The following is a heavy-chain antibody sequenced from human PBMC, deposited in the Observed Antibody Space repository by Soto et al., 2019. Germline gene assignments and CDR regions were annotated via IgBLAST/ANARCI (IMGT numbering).Heavy chain of an antibody. J-gene: IGHJ4*02. V-gene: IGHV4-59*01. D-gene: IGHD3-10*01. Sequence: QVQLQESGPGLVRHSETLSLTCTVSGGSISTDYWNWLRQPPGKGLECIAYIYHTGNSYYNPSLMSRVTISVDTSKNQFSLKLSSVTAADTALYFCAREGSYGSGTYDLWGQGTLGTVSS. CDR2: IYHTGNS. CDR3: AREGSYGSGTYDL. CDR1: GGSISTDY.